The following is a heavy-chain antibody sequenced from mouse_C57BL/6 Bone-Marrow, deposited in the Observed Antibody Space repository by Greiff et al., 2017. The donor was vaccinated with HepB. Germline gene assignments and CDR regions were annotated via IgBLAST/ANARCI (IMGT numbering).Heavy chain of an antibody. CDR1: GYTFTDYN. V-gene: IGHV1-18*01. CDR3: ARSFYYYGSSLYWYFDV. J-gene: IGHJ1*03. CDR2: INPNNGGT. D-gene: IGHD1-1*01. Sequence: VQLKESGPELVKPGASVKIPCKASGYTFTDYNMDWVKQSHGKSLEWIGDINPNNGGTIYNQKFKGKATLTVDKSSSTAYMELRSLTSEDTAVYYCARSFYYYGSSLYWYFDVWGTGTTVTVSS.